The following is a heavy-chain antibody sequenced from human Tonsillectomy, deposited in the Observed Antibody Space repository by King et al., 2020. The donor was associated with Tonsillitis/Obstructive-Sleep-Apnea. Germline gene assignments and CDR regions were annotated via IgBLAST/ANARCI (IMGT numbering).Heavy chain of an antibody. CDR1: GFTFSSYA. Sequence: VQLVESGGGLVQPGGSLRLSCAASGFTFSSYAMSWVRQAPGKGLEWVSAISGNARSTYYADSVKGRFTISRDNSKNTLHLQMNSLRAEDTAVYYCAKVPNIGSHYYFYYWGQGTLFTVSS. CDR2: ISGNARST. CDR3: AKVPNIGSHYYFYY. J-gene: IGHJ4*02. V-gene: IGHV3-23*04. D-gene: IGHD1-26*01.